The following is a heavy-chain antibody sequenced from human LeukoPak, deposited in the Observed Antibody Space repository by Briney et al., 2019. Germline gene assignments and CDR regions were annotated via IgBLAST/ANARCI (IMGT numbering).Heavy chain of an antibody. CDR3: ARAPTDGPRIFGVAYYFDY. CDR2: IYSGGST. CDR1: GFTVSSNY. J-gene: IGHJ4*02. Sequence: GGSLRLSCAASGFTVSSNYMSWVRQAPGKGLEWVSVIYSGGSTYYADSVKGRFTISRDNSKNTLYLQMNSLRAEDTAVYYCARAPTDGPRIFGVAYYFDYWGQGTLVTVSS. V-gene: IGHV3-66*02. D-gene: IGHD3-3*02.